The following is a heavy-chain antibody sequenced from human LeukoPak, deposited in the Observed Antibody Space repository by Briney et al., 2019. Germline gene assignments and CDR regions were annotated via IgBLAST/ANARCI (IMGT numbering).Heavy chain of an antibody. CDR2: IDGSGGTT. V-gene: IGHV3-23*01. J-gene: IGHJ4*02. CDR3: ARGAYSGYDRYFDY. CDR1: GFTFTRNA. Sequence: GGSLRLSCAASGFTFTRNAMAWVRQAPGKGLEWVSAIDGSGGTTFYADSVKGRVTISRVQSTNTVYLQMNSLRAEDTAVYYCARGAYSGYDRYFDYWGQGTLVTVSS. D-gene: IGHD5-12*01.